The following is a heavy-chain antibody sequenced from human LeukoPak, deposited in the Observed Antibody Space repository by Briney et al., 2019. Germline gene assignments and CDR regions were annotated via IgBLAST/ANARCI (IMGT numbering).Heavy chain of an antibody. Sequence: ASVKVSCKVSGYTLTELSMHWVRQAPGKGLEWMGWISAYNGNTNYAQKLQGRVTMTTDTSTSTAYMELRSLRSDDTAVYYCARDRGYDFWSGYWYYYGMDVWGQGTTVTVSS. CDR3: ARDRGYDFWSGYWYYYGMDV. V-gene: IGHV1-18*01. J-gene: IGHJ6*02. CDR1: GYTLTELS. CDR2: ISAYNGNT. D-gene: IGHD3-3*01.